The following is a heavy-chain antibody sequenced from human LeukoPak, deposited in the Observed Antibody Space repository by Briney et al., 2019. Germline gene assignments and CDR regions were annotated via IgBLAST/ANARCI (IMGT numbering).Heavy chain of an antibody. Sequence: SETLSLTCTVSGGSISSYYWSWIRQPAGKGLEWIGRIYTSGSTNYNPSLKSRVTMSVDTSKNQFSLKLSSVTAADTAVYYCARDTTYYDFWSGYFGEQELNWFDPWGQGTLVTVSS. J-gene: IGHJ5*02. CDR1: GGSISSYY. CDR3: ARDTTYYDFWSGYFGEQELNWFDP. V-gene: IGHV4-4*07. CDR2: IYTSGST. D-gene: IGHD3-3*01.